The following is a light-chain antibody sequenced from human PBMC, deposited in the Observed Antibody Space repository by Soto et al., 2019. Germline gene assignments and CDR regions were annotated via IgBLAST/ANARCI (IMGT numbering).Light chain of an antibody. Sequence: VVTQSRGTLSVYLGERATLSCRASQSVSIHLAWYQQKPGQAPRLLIYDTSTRATGIPARFSGSGSGTEFTLTISSLQSEDFAVYYCHQYSTWPPITSGPRTRLEIK. CDR1: QSVSIH. CDR2: DTS. J-gene: IGKJ5*01. CDR3: HQYSTWPPIT. V-gene: IGKV3-15*01.